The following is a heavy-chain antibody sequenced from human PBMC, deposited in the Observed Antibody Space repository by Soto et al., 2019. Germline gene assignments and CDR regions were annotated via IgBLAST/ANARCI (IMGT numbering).Heavy chain of an antibody. V-gene: IGHV4-34*01. CDR2: MSHSGGT. CDR3: ARVERGTATTVVYAFDI. J-gene: IGHJ3*02. D-gene: IGHD1-1*01. CDR1: GGFVSSGSYY. Sequence: QVQLQQWGAGLLKPSETLSLTCAVYGGFVSSGSYYWSWIRQPPGKGLEWIGEMSHSGGTHFNPSLKSRFIISVDTSKNQFSLKMSSVTAADTALYYCARVERGTATTVVYAFDILGPGTMVTVSS.